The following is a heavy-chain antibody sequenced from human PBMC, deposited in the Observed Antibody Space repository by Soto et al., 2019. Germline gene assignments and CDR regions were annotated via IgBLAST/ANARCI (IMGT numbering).Heavy chain of an antibody. J-gene: IGHJ3*02. Sequence: GGSLRLSCASAEFTFSIHAMSCVRHPPGTWLEWVSSIGSSVIYYADSVKGGFTVSRENYKNMIVVNTKSLRGDNTAVYYCAKNQFHGHGISDAFEIWGQATMVNLS. V-gene: IGHV3-23*01. D-gene: IGHD1-20*01. CDR2: IGSSVI. CDR1: EFTFSIHA. CDR3: AKNQFHGHGISDAFEI.